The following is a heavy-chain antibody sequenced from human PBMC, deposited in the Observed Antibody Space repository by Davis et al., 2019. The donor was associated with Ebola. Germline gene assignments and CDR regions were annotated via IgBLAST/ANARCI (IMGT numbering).Heavy chain of an antibody. CDR1: GFTFSRYA. Sequence: PGGSLRLSCTTSGFTFSRYAMHWVRQAPGKGLEWVAIISFDGSNKYYADSVKGRFTISRDNSKNTLYLQMNSLRSEDTAVYYCARQQLVYYYYYGMDVWGQGTTVTVSS. D-gene: IGHD6-13*01. J-gene: IGHJ6*02. CDR3: ARQQLVYYYYYGMDV. V-gene: IGHV3-30*04. CDR2: ISFDGSNK.